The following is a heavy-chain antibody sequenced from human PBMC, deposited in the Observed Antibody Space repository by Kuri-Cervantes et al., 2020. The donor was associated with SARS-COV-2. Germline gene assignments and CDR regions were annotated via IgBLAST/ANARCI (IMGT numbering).Heavy chain of an antibody. CDR3: ARATREGYDY. J-gene: IGHJ4*02. CDR1: GFTFSSYG. CDR2: IGSSGSDM. Sequence: GGSLRLSCAASGFTFSSYGMNWVRQAPGKGLQWVSYIGSSGSDMHYADSVKGRFTISRDNAKNSLYLQMNSLRAEDTAVYYCARATREGYDYWGQGALVTVSS. D-gene: IGHD5-24*01. V-gene: IGHV3-48*01.